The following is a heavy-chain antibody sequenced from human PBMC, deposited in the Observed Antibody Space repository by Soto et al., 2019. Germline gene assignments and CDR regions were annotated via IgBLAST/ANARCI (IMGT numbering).Heavy chain of an antibody. CDR2: MYHSGST. V-gene: IGHV4-38-2*02. CDR1: GYSISSGYY. D-gene: IGHD1-7*01. J-gene: IGHJ5*02. Sequence: SETLSLTCTVSGYSISSGYYWGWIRQPPGKGLEWIGSMYHSGSTYYNPSLKTRVTVSGDTSKNQFSLKLSSVTAADTAVYYCARAKTVAGTTGWFDPWGQGALVTVSS. CDR3: ARAKTVAGTTGWFDP.